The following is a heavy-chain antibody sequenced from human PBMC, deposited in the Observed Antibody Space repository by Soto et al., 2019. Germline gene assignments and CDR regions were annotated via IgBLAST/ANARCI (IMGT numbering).Heavy chain of an antibody. CDR1: GGTFSSYA. CDR2: IIPISETT. J-gene: IGHJ6*02. CDR3: ARSQGSSTSLEIYYSYYYGMDV. D-gene: IGHD2-2*01. V-gene: IGHV1-69*01. Sequence: QVQLVQSGAEVKKPGSSVKVSCKASGGTFSSYAISWVRQAPGQGLEWMGGIIPISETTNSAQKFQGRVTIPADESKSTAYMELSSLKSEDTAVYYCARSQGSSTSLEIYYSYYYGMDVWGQGTTVTVSS.